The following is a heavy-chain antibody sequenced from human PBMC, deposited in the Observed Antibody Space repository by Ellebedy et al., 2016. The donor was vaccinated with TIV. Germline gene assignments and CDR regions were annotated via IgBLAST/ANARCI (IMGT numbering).Heavy chain of an antibody. D-gene: IGHD3-22*01. CDR3: SKGTSSGFNYDRVGSEY. Sequence: GGSLRLSCAASGFTFSSFAMHWVRQAPGKGLEWLSVISGGGGRTYDADSVKGRFTITRDNSKNTLYRQMDRLRAEDTAVYYCSKGTSSGFNYDRVGSEYWGQGTLVTVSS. J-gene: IGHJ4*02. CDR2: ISGGGGRT. CDR1: GFTFSSFA. V-gene: IGHV3-23*01.